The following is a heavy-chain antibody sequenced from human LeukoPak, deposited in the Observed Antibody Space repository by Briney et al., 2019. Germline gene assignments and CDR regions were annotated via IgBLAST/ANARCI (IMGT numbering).Heavy chain of an antibody. CDR2: ISSNGGST. J-gene: IGHJ4*02. CDR1: VFTFSSYA. D-gene: IGHD4-17*01. Sequence: GGSLRLSCAASVFTFSSYAMHWVRQAPGKGLEYVSAISSNGGSTYYANSVKGRFTISRDNSKNTLYLQMGSLRAEDMAVYYCARTGDYEVVFDYWGQGTLVTVSS. V-gene: IGHV3-64*01. CDR3: ARTGDYEVVFDY.